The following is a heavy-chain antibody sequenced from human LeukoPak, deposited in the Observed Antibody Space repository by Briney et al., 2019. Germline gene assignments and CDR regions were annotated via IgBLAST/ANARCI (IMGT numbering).Heavy chain of an antibody. CDR1: GIDFRASG. Sequence: PGGSPRLSCAASGIDFRASGMHWVRQAPGMGLEWVTFIQTDGSDKYYAASVAGRFTISRDNSKNTVYLHMNSLRPDDTALYYCAREGGTVVVGRFDYWGQGTLVTVSS. V-gene: IGHV3-30*02. J-gene: IGHJ4*02. CDR2: IQTDGSDK. CDR3: AREGGTVVVGRFDY. D-gene: IGHD2-2*01.